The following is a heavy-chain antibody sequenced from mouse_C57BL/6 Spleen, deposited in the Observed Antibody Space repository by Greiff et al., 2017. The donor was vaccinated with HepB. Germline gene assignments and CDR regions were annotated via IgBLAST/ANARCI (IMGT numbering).Heavy chain of an antibody. J-gene: IGHJ1*03. V-gene: IGHV1-69*01. CDR3: ARWYGSPYWYFDV. Sequence: QVQLQQSGAELVMPGASVKLSCKASGYTFTSYWMHWVKQRPGQGLEWIGEIDPSDSYTNYNQKFKGKSTLTVDKSSSTAYMQLSSLTSEDSAVYYCARWYGSPYWYFDVWGTGTTVTVSS. CDR1: GYTFTSYW. CDR2: IDPSDSYT. D-gene: IGHD1-1*01.